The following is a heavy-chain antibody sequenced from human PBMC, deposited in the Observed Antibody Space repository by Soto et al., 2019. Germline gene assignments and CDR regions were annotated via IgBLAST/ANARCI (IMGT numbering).Heavy chain of an antibody. Sequence: EVQLLESGGGFVQPGGSLRLSCAASGFTFSSYGMSWVRQAPGKGLEWVSAISGSGGGTYYADSVKGRFTISRDNSRNTLYLQMNSLRPEDTAVYYCAKDSHSWGMDVWGQGTTVTVSS. CDR1: GFTFSSYG. CDR2: ISGSGGGT. J-gene: IGHJ6*02. V-gene: IGHV3-23*01. CDR3: AKDSHSWGMDV.